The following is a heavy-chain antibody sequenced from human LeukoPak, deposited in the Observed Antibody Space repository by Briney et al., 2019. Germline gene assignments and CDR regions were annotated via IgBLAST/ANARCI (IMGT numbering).Heavy chain of an antibody. CDR2: ISAYNGNT. D-gene: IGHD2/OR15-2a*01. J-gene: IGHJ4*02. V-gene: IGHV1-18*01. CDR1: GYTFTSYG. Sequence: ASVKVSCKASGYTFTSYGISWVRQAPGQGLEWMGWISAYNGNTNYAQKFQGRVTMTRNTSISTAYMELSSLRSEDTAVYYCARGEYPALFDYWGQGTLVTVSS. CDR3: ARGEYPALFDY.